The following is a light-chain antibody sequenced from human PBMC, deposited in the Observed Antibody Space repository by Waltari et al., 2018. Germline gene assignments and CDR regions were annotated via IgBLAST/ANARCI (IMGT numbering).Light chain of an antibody. CDR2: CAS. Sequence: DIVMTQSPDSLAVSLGERATINCKSSQSVLYSSNNRNFLAWYQKKPGQPPKLLISCASTRESGVPDRFSGSGSGIDFTLIIGSLQAEDVAVYYCQQYYSTPPTFGQGTRLEIK. CDR1: QSVLYSSNNRNF. CDR3: QQYYSTPPT. J-gene: IGKJ5*01. V-gene: IGKV4-1*01.